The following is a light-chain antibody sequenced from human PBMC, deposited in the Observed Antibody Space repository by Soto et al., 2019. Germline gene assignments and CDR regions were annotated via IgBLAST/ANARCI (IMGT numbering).Light chain of an antibody. V-gene: IGKV3-20*01. CDR2: GAS. Sequence: EIVLTQSPGTLSLSPGERATLSCRASQSVSSSYLDWYQQKPDKAPRLLIYGASSRATGIPDRFSGSGSGTDFTLTISRLEPEDFATYYCQQYGRSPWTFGQGTKLEIK. CDR1: QSVSSSY. CDR3: QQYGRSPWT. J-gene: IGKJ1*01.